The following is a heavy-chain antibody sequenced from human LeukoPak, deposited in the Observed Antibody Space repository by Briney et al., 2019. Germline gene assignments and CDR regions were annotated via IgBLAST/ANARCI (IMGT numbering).Heavy chain of an antibody. CDR2: ISSSSSYI. V-gene: IGHV3-21*01. CDR1: GFTFSSYS. CDR3: ARGAGLWFGELSSYWFDP. D-gene: IGHD3-10*01. Sequence: PGGSLRLSCAASGFTFSSYSMNWVRQAPGKGLEWVSSISSSSSYIYYADSVKGRFTISRDSAKNSLYLQMNSLRAEDTAVYYCARGAGLWFGELSSYWFDPWGQGTLVTVSS. J-gene: IGHJ5*02.